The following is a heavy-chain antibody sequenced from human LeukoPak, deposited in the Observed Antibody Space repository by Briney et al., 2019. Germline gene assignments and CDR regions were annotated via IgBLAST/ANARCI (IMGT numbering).Heavy chain of an antibody. J-gene: IGHJ4*02. CDR2: IYYSGST. Sequence: SETLYLTCTVSGGSLSSYYWSWVRQPPGKGLEWIGYIYYSGSTNYNPSLTSRVTISVDTSKNQFSLKPSSVTAADTAVYYCARHSSGWYPDSGGQGTLATVS. CDR1: GGSLSSYY. D-gene: IGHD6-19*01. V-gene: IGHV4-59*01. CDR3: ARHSSGWYPDS.